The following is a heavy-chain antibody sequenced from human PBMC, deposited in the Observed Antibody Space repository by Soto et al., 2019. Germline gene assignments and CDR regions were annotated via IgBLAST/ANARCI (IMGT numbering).Heavy chain of an antibody. CDR2: IIPIFGTV. D-gene: IGHD3-22*01. V-gene: IGHV1-69*12. Sequence: QVQLVQSGAEVKKPGSSVKVSCKASGGTFSNYALDWVRQAPGQGLEWRGGIIPIFGTVSHAQNFQGRVTITADESTATAYMELNSLRSEDTAMYYCATGGERDYYDTSGWRWGQGTLVTVSS. J-gene: IGHJ1*01. CDR1: GGTFSNYA. CDR3: ATGGERDYYDTSGWR.